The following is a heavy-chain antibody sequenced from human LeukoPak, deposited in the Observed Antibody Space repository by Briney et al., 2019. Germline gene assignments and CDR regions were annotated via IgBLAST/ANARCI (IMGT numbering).Heavy chain of an antibody. V-gene: IGHV3-23*01. Sequence: GGSLRLSRAASGFTFSSYAMSWVRQAPGKGLEWVSAISGSGGSTYYADSVKGRFTISRDNSKNTLYLQMNSLRAEDTAVYYCAKDSSGYYNIYYFDYWGQGTLVTVSS. J-gene: IGHJ4*02. D-gene: IGHD3-22*01. CDR1: GFTFSSYA. CDR2: ISGSGGST. CDR3: AKDSSGYYNIYYFDY.